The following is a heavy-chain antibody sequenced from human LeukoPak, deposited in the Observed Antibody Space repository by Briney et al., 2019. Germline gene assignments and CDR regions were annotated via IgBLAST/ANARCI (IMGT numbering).Heavy chain of an antibody. CDR2: IRSKAYGGTT. V-gene: IGHV3-49*03. CDR1: GFTFGDYA. J-gene: IGHJ4*02. D-gene: IGHD1-26*01. Sequence: GGSLRLSCTASGFTFGDYAMSWFRQAPGKGLEWVGFIRSKAYGGTTEYAASVKSRFTISRDDSKSIAYLQMNSLKTEDTAVYYCTRGHSGSYRTYFDYWGQGTLVTVSS. CDR3: TRGHSGSYRTYFDY.